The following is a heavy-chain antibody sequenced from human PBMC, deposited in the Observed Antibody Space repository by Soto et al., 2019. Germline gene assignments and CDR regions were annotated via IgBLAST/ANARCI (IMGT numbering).Heavy chain of an antibody. CDR2: IYSSGTT. Sequence: SETLSLTCTVSGGSIINYYWTWIRQPAGKGLEYIGRIYSSGTTNYNPSLKSRVTMSVDTSKNQFSLKLSSVTAADTAVYYCARGSRIAVAGNQYYYYYYGMDVWGQGTTVTVSS. V-gene: IGHV4-4*07. J-gene: IGHJ6*02. CDR3: ARGSRIAVAGNQYYYYYYGMDV. CDR1: GGSIINYY. D-gene: IGHD6-19*01.